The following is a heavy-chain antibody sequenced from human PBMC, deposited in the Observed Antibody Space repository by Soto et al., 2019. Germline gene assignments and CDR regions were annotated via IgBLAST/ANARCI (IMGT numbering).Heavy chain of an antibody. CDR2: LSDTGST. V-gene: IGHV4-59*08. J-gene: IGHJ3*02. CDR3: ARRPGFGHAFDI. D-gene: IGHD3-10*01. Sequence: SETLSLTCTVSGGSISGYYWTWVRQPPGKGLECIGYLSDTGSTNYSPSLKSRVTISVDTSQKQFSLKLSSVTAADTAVYYCARRPGFGHAFDIWSQGTLVTVSS. CDR1: GGSISGYY.